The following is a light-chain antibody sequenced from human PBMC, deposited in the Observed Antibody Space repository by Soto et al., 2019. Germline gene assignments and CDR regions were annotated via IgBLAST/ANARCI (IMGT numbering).Light chain of an antibody. CDR2: GAS. Sequence: ELVLTQSPGTLSLSPGEGATLSGRASQSISSNFLAWYQQKRGQAPRLLIHGASNRATGIPDRFSGSGSGTDFTLTITRLEPEDFAVYYCQQYGGSPRTFGQGTKVDIK. CDR3: QQYGGSPRT. CDR1: QSISSNF. V-gene: IGKV3-20*01. J-gene: IGKJ1*01.